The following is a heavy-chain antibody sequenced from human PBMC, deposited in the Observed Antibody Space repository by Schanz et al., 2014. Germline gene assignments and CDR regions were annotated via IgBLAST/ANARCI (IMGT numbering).Heavy chain of an antibody. J-gene: IGHJ4*02. D-gene: IGHD2-21*02. Sequence: EVHLVESGGGLVQPGGSLRLSCAASGFGFSSYSMNWVRQAPGKGLEWVSYISGSSRTIYYADSMKGRFTVSRDNAKNSVYLQMNGLRVEDTAVYYCVRERTNYGGNSYFFDHWGQGTLXTVSS. CDR3: VRERTNYGGNSYFFDH. CDR2: ISGSSRTI. V-gene: IGHV3-48*04. CDR1: GFGFSSYS.